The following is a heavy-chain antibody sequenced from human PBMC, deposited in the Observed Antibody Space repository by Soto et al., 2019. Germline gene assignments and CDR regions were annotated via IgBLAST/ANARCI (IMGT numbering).Heavy chain of an antibody. Sequence: QVQLVESGGGVVQPGRSLRLSCAASGFMFSNHGMHWVRQAPGKGLEWVAVIWSDGNNRYYADSVKGRFTISRDNSKNTLYLQMSSLRAEDTAVYYCVRGHNWNDEASDYWGQGTLVTVSS. CDR2: IWSDGNNR. CDR3: VRGHNWNDEASDY. D-gene: IGHD1-1*01. J-gene: IGHJ4*02. V-gene: IGHV3-33*01. CDR1: GFMFSNHG.